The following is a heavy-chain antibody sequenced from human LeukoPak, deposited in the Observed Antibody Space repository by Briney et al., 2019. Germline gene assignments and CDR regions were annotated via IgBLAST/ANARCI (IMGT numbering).Heavy chain of an antibody. CDR3: ARGRATTVSFYYYYYMDV. CDR1: GFTLSSYW. J-gene: IGHJ6*03. V-gene: IGHV3-74*01. CDR2: INSVCSNT. Sequence: AGRSLRLSCAASGFTLSSYWMHWVRRVPGTGLVWVSSINSVCSNTNYADSVKGRFTISRDNAKNTVYLQINSLRAEDTAVYYCARGRATTVSFYYYYYMDVWGKGTTVTVS. D-gene: IGHD4-11*01.